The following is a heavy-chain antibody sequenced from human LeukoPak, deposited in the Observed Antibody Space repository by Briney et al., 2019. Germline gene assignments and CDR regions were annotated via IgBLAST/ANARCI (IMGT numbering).Heavy chain of an antibody. CDR3: AKDHFDY. Sequence: TGGSLRLSCAASGFTFSSYGMPWVRQAPGKGLEWVAVISYDGSNKYYADSVKGRFTISRDNSKNTLYLQMNSLRAEDTAVYYCAKDHFDYWGQGTLVTVSS. J-gene: IGHJ4*02. CDR1: GFTFSSYG. CDR2: ISYDGSNK. V-gene: IGHV3-30*18.